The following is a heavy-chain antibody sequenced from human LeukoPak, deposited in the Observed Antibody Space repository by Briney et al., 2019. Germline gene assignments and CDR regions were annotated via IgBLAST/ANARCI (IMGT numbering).Heavy chain of an antibody. CDR2: IHHTGSA. V-gene: IGHV4-31*03. CDR1: GGSISHGAYY. CDR3: ARATDY. J-gene: IGHJ4*02. Sequence: SETLSLTCTVSGGSISHGAYYWGWIRQYPGKGLEWIGHIHHTGSAFYNPSLKSRVTISVDTSKNQFSLKLSSVTAADTAVYYCARATDYWGQGTLVTVSS.